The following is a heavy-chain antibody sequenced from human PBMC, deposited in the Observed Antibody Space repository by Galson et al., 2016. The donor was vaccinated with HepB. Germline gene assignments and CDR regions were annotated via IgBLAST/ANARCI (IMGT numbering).Heavy chain of an antibody. CDR2: INWNSGSI. CDR1: GFTFDDYV. D-gene: IGHD3-3*01. V-gene: IGHV3-9*01. Sequence: SLRLSCAASGFTFDDYVMHWVRQAPGKGLEWVSGINWNSGSIDYADSVKGRFTVSRDSSKSSLYLQMNSLRTEDTAVYYCARSRRDFWSGRDAFDIWGQGTMVSVSS. J-gene: IGHJ3*02. CDR3: ARSRRDFWSGRDAFDI.